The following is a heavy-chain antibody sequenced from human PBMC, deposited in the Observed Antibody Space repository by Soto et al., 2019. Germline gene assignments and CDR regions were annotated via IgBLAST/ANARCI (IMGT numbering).Heavy chain of an antibody. V-gene: IGHV4-4*07. CDR2: LYATGTT. CDR1: GASISGFY. J-gene: IGHJ5*02. CDR3: VRDGTKSLRDWFDP. D-gene: IGHD1-1*01. Sequence: QVQLQESGPGLVKPSETLSLTCTVSGASISGFYWSWIRKSAGKGLEGIGRLYATGTTAYNPSLKSRVMMSVDTSKKQFSLKLRSVTAADTAVYYCVRDGTKSLRDWFDPWGQGISVTVSS.